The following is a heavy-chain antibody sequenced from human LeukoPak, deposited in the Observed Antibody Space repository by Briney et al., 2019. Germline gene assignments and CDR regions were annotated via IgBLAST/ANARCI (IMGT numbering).Heavy chain of an antibody. CDR2: ISYDGSNK. J-gene: IGHJ3*02. CDR1: GFTFGTYG. D-gene: IGHD5-18*01. CDR3: GRDTVGYGGAFDI. Sequence: GGSLRLSCAASGFTFGTYGMHWVRQAPGKGLEWVAVISYDGSNKYYADSVKGRSTISRDNSKNTLYLQVNSLRPEDTAVYYCGRDTVGYGGAFDIWGQGTMVTVSS. V-gene: IGHV3-30*03.